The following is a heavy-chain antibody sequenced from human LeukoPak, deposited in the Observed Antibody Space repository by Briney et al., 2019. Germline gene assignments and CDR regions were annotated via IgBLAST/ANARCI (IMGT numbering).Heavy chain of an antibody. J-gene: IGHJ4*02. D-gene: IGHD3-3*01. Sequence: GGSLRLSCAASGFTFSSYAMSWVRQAPGKGLEWVSAISGSGGSTYYADSVKGRFTISRDNAKNSLYLQMNSLRAEDTAVYYCARVYGRFLEWLLLYFDYWGQGTLVTVSS. CDR2: ISGSGGST. V-gene: IGHV3-23*01. CDR3: ARVYGRFLEWLLLYFDY. CDR1: GFTFSSYA.